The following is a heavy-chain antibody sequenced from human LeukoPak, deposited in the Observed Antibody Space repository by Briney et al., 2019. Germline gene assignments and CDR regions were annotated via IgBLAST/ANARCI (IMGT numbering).Heavy chain of an antibody. CDR1: GFTFTDYW. Sequence: PGGSLRLSCAASGFTFTDYWMHWVRQRPGQGLEWVSRVNNDGSSTIYADSVKGRLTISRDNSKNTLYLQMNSLRAEDTAVYYCAKRIPQIAAPNSPLDYWGQGTLVTVSS. CDR2: VNNDGSST. J-gene: IGHJ4*02. V-gene: IGHV3-74*01. D-gene: IGHD2-15*01. CDR3: AKRIPQIAAPNSPLDY.